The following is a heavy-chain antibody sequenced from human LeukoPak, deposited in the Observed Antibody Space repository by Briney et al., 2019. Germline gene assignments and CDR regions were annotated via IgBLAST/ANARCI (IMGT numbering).Heavy chain of an antibody. J-gene: IGHJ1*01. CDR1: GFTFSSYW. CDR3: VVRLPASGAY. CDR2: IHPDGKNT. V-gene: IGHV3-74*01. D-gene: IGHD3-10*01. Sequence: PGGSLRLSCAASGFTFSSYWMDWVRQAPGKGLVWVSRIHPDGKNTAYADSVKGRFTISRDNSKNTLYLQMNSLRVEDTAMYYCVVRLPASGAYWGQGTLVTVSS.